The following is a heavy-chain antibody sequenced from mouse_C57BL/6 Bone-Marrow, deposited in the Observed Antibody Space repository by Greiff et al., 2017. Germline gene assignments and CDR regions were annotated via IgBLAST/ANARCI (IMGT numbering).Heavy chain of an antibody. CDR3: ARPYYRNYGFAY. CDR1: GFTFSSYT. Sequence: DVLLVESGGGLVKPGGSLKLSCAASGFTFSSYTMSWVRQTPAKRLEWVATISGGGGNTYYPDSVKGRITISRDNAKNTLYLQMSSLRSEDTAVYYCARPYYRNYGFAYWGQGTLVTVSA. CDR2: ISGGGGNT. V-gene: IGHV5-9*01. J-gene: IGHJ3*01. D-gene: IGHD2-5*01.